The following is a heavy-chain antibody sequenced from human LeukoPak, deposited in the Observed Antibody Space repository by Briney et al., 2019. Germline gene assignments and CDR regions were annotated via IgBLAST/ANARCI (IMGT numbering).Heavy chain of an antibody. CDR2: IFPNSGGT. Sequence: GASVKVSCKASGYTFTCNYMHWVRQAPGQGLEWMGWIFPNSGGTEYALKFQGRVTMTRDTSISTAYMELSSLRSDDTAVYYCVAVTYTNYDDFDYWGQGPLVTVS. J-gene: IGHJ4*02. CDR3: VAVTYTNYDDFDY. V-gene: IGHV1-2*02. D-gene: IGHD4-11*01. CDR1: GYTFTCNY.